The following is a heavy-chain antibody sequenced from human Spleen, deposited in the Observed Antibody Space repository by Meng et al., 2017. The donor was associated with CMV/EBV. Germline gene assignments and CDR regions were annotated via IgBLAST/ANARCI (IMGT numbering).Heavy chain of an antibody. CDR3: AKLGRFVAEIN. D-gene: IGHD3-3*02. CDR1: GDSVSSGSHY. V-gene: IGHV4-61*01. Sequence: SETLSLTCFVSGDSVSSGSHYWSWIRQPPGKGLEWIGHIYHTGSTSYNPSLASRVAISVDMSKNQFSLKLSSVTAADTAVYFCAKLGRFVAEINWGQGTQVTVSS. J-gene: IGHJ4*02. CDR2: IYHTGST.